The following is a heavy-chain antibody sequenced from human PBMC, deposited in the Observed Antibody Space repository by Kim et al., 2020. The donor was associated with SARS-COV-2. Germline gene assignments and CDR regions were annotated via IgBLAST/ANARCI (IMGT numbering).Heavy chain of an antibody. D-gene: IGHD3-10*01. V-gene: IGHV3-13*05. CDR1: GFTFSSYD. J-gene: IGHJ6*02. CDR3: ARDHRGPLGLYYYYGMDV. CDR2: IGTAGDP. Sequence: GGSLRLFCAASGFTFSSYDMHWVRQATGKGLEWVSAIGTAGDPYYPGSVKGRFNISRENDKNSLYLQMNSLGAGDTAVYYCARDHRGPLGLYYYYGMDVWGHEAPVTVSS.